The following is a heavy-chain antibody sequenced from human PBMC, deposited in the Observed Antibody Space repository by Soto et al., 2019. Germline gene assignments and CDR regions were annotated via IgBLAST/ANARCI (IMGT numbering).Heavy chain of an antibody. CDR2: VYTSGLT. D-gene: IGHD1-1*01. V-gene: IGHV3-53*01. CDR3: ARAVCERLYFDQ. CDR1: EFTLDKYY. J-gene: IGHJ4*02. Sequence: PGGSLRLSCAASEFTLDKYYMTWVRQAPGKGPEWVSVVYTSGLTYHADSVKGRFTVSRDISKNMFFLQMNKLSAEDMATYYCARAVCERLYFDQWGRGTLVTVSS.